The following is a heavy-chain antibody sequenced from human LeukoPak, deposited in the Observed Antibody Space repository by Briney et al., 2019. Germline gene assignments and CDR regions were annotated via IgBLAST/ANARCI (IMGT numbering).Heavy chain of an antibody. Sequence: PGGSLRLSCAASGFTFSSYSMNWVRRAPGKGLEWVSYISSSSSTIYYADSVKGRFTISRDNAKNSLYLQMNSLRAEDTAVYYCARDAHYYDSLPSHAFDIWGQGTMVTVSS. V-gene: IGHV3-48*01. D-gene: IGHD3-22*01. CDR1: GFTFSSYS. CDR2: ISSSSSTI. J-gene: IGHJ3*02. CDR3: ARDAHYYDSLPSHAFDI.